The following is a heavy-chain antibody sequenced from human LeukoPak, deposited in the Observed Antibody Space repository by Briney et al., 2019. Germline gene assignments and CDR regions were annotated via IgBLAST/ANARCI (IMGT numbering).Heavy chain of an antibody. CDR1: AFRFSSFA. CDR3: AKVGSIAAANFGWNYYGMDV. V-gene: IGHV3-23*01. Sequence: GGSLRLSCAASAFRFSSFAMTWVRQTPGKGLEWVSGIHGNGETTYYADSVKGRFTISRDNSENTLYLQMNSLRAEDTAVYYCAKVGSIAAANFGWNYYGMDVWGQGTTVTVSS. CDR2: IHGNGETT. J-gene: IGHJ6*02. D-gene: IGHD6-13*01.